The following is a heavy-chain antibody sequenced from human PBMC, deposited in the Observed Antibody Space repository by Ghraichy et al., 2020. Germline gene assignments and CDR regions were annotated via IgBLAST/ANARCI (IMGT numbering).Heavy chain of an antibody. CDR2: IYSGGST. J-gene: IGHJ6*02. CDR1: GFTVSSNY. V-gene: IGHV3-66*01. D-gene: IGHD6-6*01. CDR3: ALEGYSSSKGVVYYYYGMDV. Sequence: GESLNISCAASGFTVSSNYMSWVRQAPGKGLEWVSVIYSGGSTYYADSVKGRFTISRDNSKNTLYLQMNSLRAEDTAVYYCALEGYSSSKGVVYYYYGMDVWGQGTTVTVSS.